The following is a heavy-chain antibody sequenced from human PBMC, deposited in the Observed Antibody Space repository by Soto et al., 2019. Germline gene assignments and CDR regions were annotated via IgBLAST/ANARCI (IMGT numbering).Heavy chain of an antibody. CDR3: VEIPGGNCGTTSCYPAPGFGQ. Sequence: EVQLLESGGGLVQPGGSLRLSCAASGFTFSDYAMTWVRQAPGKGLEWVSTIRGSDDGTYYTDSVKGRFTISRDNSQDTLYLQMNSPRAEDTAFYYCVEIPGGNCGTTSCYPAPGFGQWGQGSLVTVSS. CDR1: GFTFSDYA. V-gene: IGHV3-23*01. J-gene: IGHJ4*01. D-gene: IGHD2-2*01. CDR2: IRGSDDGT.